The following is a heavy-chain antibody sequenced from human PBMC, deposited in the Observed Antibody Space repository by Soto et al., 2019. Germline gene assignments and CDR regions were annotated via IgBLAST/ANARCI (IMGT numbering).Heavy chain of an antibody. Sequence: QVQLVQSGAEVKKPGASVKVSCKTSGYTFTSYHISWVRQAPGQGLEWMGWISAYNTNTNYAQKFQGRVTMTTDTLTSTAYMELRSLRSADTAVYYCARHTPPTDYWGQGTLVTVSS. CDR3: ARHTPPTDY. CDR2: ISAYNTNT. CDR1: GYTFTSYH. J-gene: IGHJ4*02. V-gene: IGHV1-18*01.